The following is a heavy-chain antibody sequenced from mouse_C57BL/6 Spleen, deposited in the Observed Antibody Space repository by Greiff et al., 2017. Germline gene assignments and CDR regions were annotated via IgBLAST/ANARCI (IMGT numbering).Heavy chain of an antibody. J-gene: IGHJ3*01. CDR1: GYSFTGYY. CDR2: INPSTGGT. CDR3: AISDDYDEAY. Sequence: EVKLVESGPELVKPGASVKISCKASGYSFTGYYMNWVKQSPEKSLEWIGEINPSTGGTTYNQKFKAKATLTVDKSSSTAYMQLKSLTSEDSAVYYCAISDDYDEAYWGQGTLVTVSA. V-gene: IGHV1-42*01. D-gene: IGHD2-4*01.